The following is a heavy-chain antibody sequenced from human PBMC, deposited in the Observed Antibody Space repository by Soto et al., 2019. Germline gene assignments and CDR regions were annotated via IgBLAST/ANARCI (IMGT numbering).Heavy chain of an antibody. D-gene: IGHD3-22*01. Sequence: GGSLRLSCAASGFTFSSYAMSWVRQAPGTGLEWVSPISDSGHKTDYADSVKVRFTYSRDNSNKTLYLQMNSLRAEDTAVYFCAKDPNDYDSSAYYVDYWGRGTLVTVSS. CDR2: ISDSGHKT. J-gene: IGHJ4*02. CDR1: GFTFSSYA. CDR3: AKDPNDYDSSAYYVDY. V-gene: IGHV3-23*01.